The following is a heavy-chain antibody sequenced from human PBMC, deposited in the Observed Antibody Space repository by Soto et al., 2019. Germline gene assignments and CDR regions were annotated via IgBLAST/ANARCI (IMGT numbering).Heavy chain of an antibody. Sequence: QVQLVQSGAEVKKPGSSVKVTCKVSGGTFSNYIINWVRQAPGQGLEWMGRIIPVVDIPNYTQKFQGRVTITADKSTKTAFMEVRSLRTEEPAVYFCAEGVFDNDYVGGPIDYWGQGTLVTVSS. CDR1: GGTFSNYI. CDR2: IIPVVDIP. CDR3: AEGVFDNDYVGGPIDY. D-gene: IGHD4-17*01. J-gene: IGHJ4*02. V-gene: IGHV1-69*02.